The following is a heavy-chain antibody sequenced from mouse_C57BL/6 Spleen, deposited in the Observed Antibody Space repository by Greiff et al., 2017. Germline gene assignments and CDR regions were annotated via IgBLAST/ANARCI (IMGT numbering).Heavy chain of an antibody. Sequence: QVQLQQPGAELVKPGASVKVSCKASGYTFTSYWMHWVKQRPGQGLEWIGRIHPSDSDTNYNQKFKGKATLTVDKSSSTAYMQLSSLTSEDSAVYYCAMGYYYGSSQFSYWGQGTLVTVSA. D-gene: IGHD1-1*01. CDR2: IHPSDSDT. J-gene: IGHJ3*01. V-gene: IGHV1-74*01. CDR3: AMGYYYGSSQFSY. CDR1: GYTFTSYW.